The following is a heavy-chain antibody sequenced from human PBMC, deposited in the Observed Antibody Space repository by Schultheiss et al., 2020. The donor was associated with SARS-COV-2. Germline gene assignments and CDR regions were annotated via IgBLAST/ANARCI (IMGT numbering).Heavy chain of an antibody. D-gene: IGHD6-6*01. Sequence: ASVKVSCKASGYTFTSYGISWVRQAPGQGLEWMGWINAGNGNTKYSQKFQGRVTITRDTSASTAYMELSSLRSEDTAVYYCARVRHSSSGKPSYYYYYGMDVWGQGTTVTVSS. CDR3: ARVRHSSSGKPSYYYYYGMDV. CDR1: GYTFTSYG. CDR2: INAGNGNT. J-gene: IGHJ6*02. V-gene: IGHV1-3*01.